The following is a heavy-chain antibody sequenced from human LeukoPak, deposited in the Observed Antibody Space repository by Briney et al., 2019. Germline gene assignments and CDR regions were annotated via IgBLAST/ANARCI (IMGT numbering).Heavy chain of an antibody. Sequence: SETLSLTCTVSGGSISSYYWSWIRQPPGKGLEWIGEINHSGSTNYNPSLKSRVTISVDTSKNQFSLKLSSATAADTAVYYCARGLVYYYDSSGTFDYWGQGTLVTVSS. V-gene: IGHV4-34*01. CDR2: INHSGST. J-gene: IGHJ4*02. D-gene: IGHD3-22*01. CDR1: GGSISSYY. CDR3: ARGLVYYYDSSGTFDY.